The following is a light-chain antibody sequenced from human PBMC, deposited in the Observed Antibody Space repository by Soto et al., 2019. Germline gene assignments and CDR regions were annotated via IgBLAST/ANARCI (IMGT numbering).Light chain of an antibody. J-gene: IGLJ2*01. V-gene: IGLV2-14*01. Sequence: QSALTQPASVSGSPGQSIPISCTGTSSDVGGYNYVSWYQQHPGKAPKLMIYEVSNRPSGVSNRFSGSKSGNTASLTISGLQAEDEADYYCSSYTISSTLVVFGDGTKPTVL. CDR2: EVS. CDR1: SSDVGGYNY. CDR3: SSYTISSTLVV.